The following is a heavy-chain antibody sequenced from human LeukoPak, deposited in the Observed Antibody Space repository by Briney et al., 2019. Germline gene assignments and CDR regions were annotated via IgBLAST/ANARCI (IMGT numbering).Heavy chain of an antibody. Sequence: GASVKVSCKASGYTFTSYDINWVRQATGQGLEWMGWMNPNSGNTGYAQKFQGRVTMTRNTSISTAYMELSSLRSEDTAVYYCARVKTRGVLHYYYGMDVWGQGTTVTVSS. V-gene: IGHV1-8*01. D-gene: IGHD3-10*01. CDR1: GYTFTSYD. CDR3: ARVKTRGVLHYYYGMDV. CDR2: MNPNSGNT. J-gene: IGHJ6*02.